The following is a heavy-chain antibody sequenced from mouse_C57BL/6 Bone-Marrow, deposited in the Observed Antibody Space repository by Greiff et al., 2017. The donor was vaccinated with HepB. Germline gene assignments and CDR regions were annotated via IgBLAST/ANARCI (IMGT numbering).Heavy chain of an antibody. CDR1: GFTFSSYA. D-gene: IGHD2-3*01. Sequence: EVQLVESGGGLVKPGGSLKLSCAASGFTFSSYAMSWVRQTPEKRLEWVATISDGGSYTYYPDNVKGRFTISRDNAKNNLYLQMSHLKSEDTAMYYCARWLLPRGQGTSVTVSS. J-gene: IGHJ4*01. CDR3: ARWLLP. V-gene: IGHV5-4*01. CDR2: ISDGGSYT.